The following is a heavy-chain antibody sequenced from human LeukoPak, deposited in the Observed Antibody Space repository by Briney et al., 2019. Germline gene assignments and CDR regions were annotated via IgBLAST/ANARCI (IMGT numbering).Heavy chain of an antibody. D-gene: IGHD1-26*01. Sequence: GGSLRLSCAASGFTFSSYGMHWVRQAPGKGLEWVAVIWYDGSNKYYADSVKGRFTISRDNSKNTQYLQMNSLRAEDTAVYYCARDDGSGSYIDYWGQGTLVTVSS. V-gene: IGHV3-33*01. CDR1: GFTFSSYG. J-gene: IGHJ4*02. CDR2: IWYDGSNK. CDR3: ARDDGSGSYIDY.